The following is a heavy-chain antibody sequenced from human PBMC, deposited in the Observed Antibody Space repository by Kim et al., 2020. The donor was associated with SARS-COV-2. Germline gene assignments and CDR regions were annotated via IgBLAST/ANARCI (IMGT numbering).Heavy chain of an antibody. J-gene: IGHJ6*03. D-gene: IGHD1-1*01. Sequence: ADSVKGRFPISRDNSQNTLYLQMNSLRAADTAVYYCAKDGHDTDYYYYMDVWGKGTTVTVSS. CDR3: AKDGHDTDYYYYMDV. V-gene: IGHV3-23*01.